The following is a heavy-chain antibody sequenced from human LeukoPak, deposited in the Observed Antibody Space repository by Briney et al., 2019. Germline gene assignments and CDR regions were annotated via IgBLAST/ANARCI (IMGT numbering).Heavy chain of an antibody. J-gene: IGHJ4*02. V-gene: IGHV3-20*04. CDR1: GFTFDDYG. CDR3: ARAPPNSILWWNYYFDY. D-gene: IGHD2-21*01. CDR2: INWNGGST. Sequence: GGSLRLSCAASGFTFDDYGLSWVRQAPGKGLEWVSGINWNGGSTGYADSVKGRFTISRDNAKNTLYLQMNSLRAEDTAVYYCARAPPNSILWWNYYFDYWGQGTLVTVSS.